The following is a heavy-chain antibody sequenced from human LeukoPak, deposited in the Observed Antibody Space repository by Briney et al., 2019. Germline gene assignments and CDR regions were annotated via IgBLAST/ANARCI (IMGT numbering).Heavy chain of an antibody. D-gene: IGHD4-23*01. CDR2: ISTSSTI. CDR1: GFTFSSYA. V-gene: IGHV3-69-1*01. J-gene: IGHJ4*02. CDR3: ARDLDYGGRGLDS. Sequence: PGGSLRLSCAASGFTFSSYAMSWVRQAPGKGLEWISYISTSSTINYADSVRGRFTISRDNAKSSLSLQMNSLRAEDTAVYYCARDLDYGGRGLDSWGQGTLVTVSS.